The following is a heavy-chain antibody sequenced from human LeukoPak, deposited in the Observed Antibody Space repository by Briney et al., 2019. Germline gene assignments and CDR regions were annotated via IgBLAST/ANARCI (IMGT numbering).Heavy chain of an antibody. CDR1: GYTFTSYG. CDR3: ARVPPHYDILTGYATPFDY. V-gene: IGHV1-18*01. CDR2: ISAYNGNT. Sequence: ASVKVSCKASGYTFTSYGISWVRQAPGQGLEWMGWISAYNGNTNYAQKLQGRVTMTTDTSTSTAYMELRSLRSDDTAVYYCARVPPHYDILTGYATPFDYWGQGTLVTVSS. J-gene: IGHJ4*02. D-gene: IGHD3-9*01.